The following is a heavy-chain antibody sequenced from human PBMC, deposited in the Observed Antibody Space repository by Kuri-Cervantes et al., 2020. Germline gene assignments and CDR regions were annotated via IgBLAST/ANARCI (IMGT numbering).Heavy chain of an antibody. D-gene: IGHD1-7*01. CDR1: GGTFSSYT. CDR3: ARDGGKLELVGAFDI. V-gene: IGHV1-69*04. Sequence: SVKVSCKASGGTFSSYTISWVRQAPGQGLEWMGRIIPILGIANYAQKFQGRVTMTRNTSISTAYMELSSLRSEDTAVYYCARDGGKLELVGAFDIWGQGTMVTVSS. J-gene: IGHJ3*02. CDR2: IIPILGIA.